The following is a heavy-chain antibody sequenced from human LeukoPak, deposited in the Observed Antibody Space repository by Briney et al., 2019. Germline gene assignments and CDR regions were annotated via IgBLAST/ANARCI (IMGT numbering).Heavy chain of an antibody. CDR1: GGSISTYY. J-gene: IGHJ3*02. Sequence: SETLSLTCSDSGGSISTYYWSWIRQPPGKGLEWIGYIYYGGNTNDNPSLKSRVTISVDTSKNQFSLKLSSVTAADTAVYYCARISSGWYRGAFDIWGHGTMVTVSS. CDR3: ARISSGWYRGAFDI. CDR2: IYYGGNT. V-gene: IGHV4-59*01. D-gene: IGHD6-19*01.